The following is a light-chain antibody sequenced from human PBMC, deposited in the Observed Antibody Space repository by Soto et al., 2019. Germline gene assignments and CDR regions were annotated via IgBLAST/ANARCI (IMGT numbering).Light chain of an antibody. V-gene: IGKV1-39*01. J-gene: IGKJ3*01. CDR2: GAS. CDR3: QQSSTTPFT. Sequence: DIQMAQSPSSLSSSVGDRVTITCRSSQDIATSLTWYQQKPGKAPHLLISGASQLQSGVPSRFSGSGSGTEFTLTIDSLQLEDFATYYCQQSSTTPFTFGPGT. CDR1: QDIATS.